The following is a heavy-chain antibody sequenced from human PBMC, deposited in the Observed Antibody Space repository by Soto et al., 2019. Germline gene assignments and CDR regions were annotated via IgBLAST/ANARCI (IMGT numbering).Heavy chain of an antibody. CDR2: ISGSGDNT. V-gene: IGHV3-23*01. D-gene: IGHD3-10*01. Sequence: EVQLLESGGGLVQPGGSLRLSCAASGYTFSTYAMSWVRQAPGKGLEWVSGISGSGDNTYYADSVKGRFTISTDNSKNTLYLQMNSLRDEDTAVYYCAVRRIGSYFDSWGQGTLVTVSS. J-gene: IGHJ4*02. CDR1: GYTFSTYA. CDR3: AVRRIGSYFDS.